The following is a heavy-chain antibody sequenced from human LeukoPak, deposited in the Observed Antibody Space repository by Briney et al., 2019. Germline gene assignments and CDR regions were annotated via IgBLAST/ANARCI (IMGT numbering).Heavy chain of an antibody. CDR2: ISGSGGGT. CDR3: AKSDTSGYWY. J-gene: IGHJ4*02. Sequence: GGSLRLSCAASGFTFSSYVMNWVRQAPGKGLEDVSSISGSGGGTYYADSVKGRFTISRDNSKNTLYLQMNSLRAEDTALYYCAKSDTSGYWYWGQGTLVTVSS. V-gene: IGHV3-23*01. CDR1: GFTFSSYV. D-gene: IGHD3-22*01.